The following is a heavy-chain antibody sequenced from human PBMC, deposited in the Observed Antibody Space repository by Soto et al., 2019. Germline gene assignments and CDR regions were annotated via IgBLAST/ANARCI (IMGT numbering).Heavy chain of an antibody. Sequence: QVQLVQSGAEVKKPGSSVKVSCKASGGTFSNDAISWLRQAPGQGLEWMGVIIPIFGTPNYAQRFQGRVTINADESTSTVDMGMRRLRYTDMDDYYSARDRDVDGANNHYNRMDFWGQGTLITVSS. CDR1: GGTFSNDA. D-gene: IGHD1-1*01. CDR3: ARDRDVDGANNHYNRMDF. J-gene: IGHJ4*02. V-gene: IGHV1-69*01. CDR2: IIPIFGTP.